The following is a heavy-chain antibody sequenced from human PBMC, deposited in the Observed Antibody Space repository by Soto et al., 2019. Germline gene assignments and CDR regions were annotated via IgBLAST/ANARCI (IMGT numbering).Heavy chain of an antibody. CDR3: ANNPGIAAEEIKDYYYYYMDV. CDR1: GGSISSSSYY. Sequence: QLQLQESGPGLVKPSETLSLTCTVSGGSISSSSYYWGWIRQPPGKGLERIRSLYYSGSTYYNPSLKSRVTISVDTSKNQFSLKLSSVTAADTAVYYCANNPGIAAEEIKDYYYYYMDVWGKGTTVTVSS. D-gene: IGHD6-13*01. CDR2: LYYSGST. J-gene: IGHJ6*03. V-gene: IGHV4-39*01.